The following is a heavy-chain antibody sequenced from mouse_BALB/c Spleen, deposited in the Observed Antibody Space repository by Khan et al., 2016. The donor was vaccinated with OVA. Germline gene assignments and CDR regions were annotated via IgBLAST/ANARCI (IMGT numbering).Heavy chain of an antibody. Sequence: VQLVESGPGLVVPSQSLSITCTVSGFSLSRYNIHWVRQPPGKGLEWLGMIWGGGGTDYNSTLKSRLNISKDNSKSQVFLKMNSLQTDDTAMYYCARAYYRYDGYYAMDYWGQGTSVTVSS. J-gene: IGHJ4*01. D-gene: IGHD2-14*01. CDR2: IWGGGGT. CDR1: GFSLSRYN. CDR3: ARAYYRYDGYYAMDY. V-gene: IGHV2-6-4*01.